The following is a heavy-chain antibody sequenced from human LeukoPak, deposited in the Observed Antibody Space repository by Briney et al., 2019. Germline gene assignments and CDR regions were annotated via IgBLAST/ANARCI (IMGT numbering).Heavy chain of an antibody. CDR3: ARSGSSTSCPRDY. CDR1: GYTFTNYD. V-gene: IGHV1-46*01. J-gene: IGHJ4*02. CDR2: INPSGSNT. D-gene: IGHD2-2*01. Sequence: ASVKVSCKASGYTFTNYDMHWVRQAPGQGLEWMGIINPSGSNTSYAQKFQGRVTMTRDTSTSTVYMELSSLRSEDTAVYYCARSGSSTSCPRDYWGQGTLVTVAS.